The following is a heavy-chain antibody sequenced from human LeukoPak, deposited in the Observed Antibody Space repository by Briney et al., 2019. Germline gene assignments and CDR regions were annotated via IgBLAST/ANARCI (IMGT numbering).Heavy chain of an antibody. Sequence: SETLSLTCTVSGGSISSYYWSWIRQPPGKGLEWIGYIYYSGSTKYNPSLKSRVTISVDTSKNQFSLKLGSVTAADTAVYYCARSDYYFDYWGQGTLVTVSS. CDR2: IYYSGST. CDR1: GGSISSYY. V-gene: IGHV4-59*01. D-gene: IGHD2-21*01. CDR3: ARSDYYFDY. J-gene: IGHJ4*02.